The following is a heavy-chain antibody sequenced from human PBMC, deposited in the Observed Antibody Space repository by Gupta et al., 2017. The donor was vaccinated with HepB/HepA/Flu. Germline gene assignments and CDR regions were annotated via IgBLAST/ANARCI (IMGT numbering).Heavy chain of an antibody. V-gene: IGHV1-18*01. CDR1: GYTFTTYD. CDR2: ISAYNGKT. CDR3: EKVNWDVGEDV. J-gene: IGHJ6*02. Sequence: QLVQSGAEVKKPGASVKVSCKTSGYTFTTYDINWVRQAPGQGLEWMGGISAYNGKTNYAQNLQGRVTMTTDTSTSTAYMELRSLRSDDTAVYYCEKVNWDVGEDVWGQGTTVTVSS. D-gene: IGHD1-1*01.